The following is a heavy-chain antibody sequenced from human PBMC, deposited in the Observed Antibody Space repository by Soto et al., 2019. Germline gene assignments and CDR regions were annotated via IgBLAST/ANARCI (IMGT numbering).Heavy chain of an antibody. CDR3: AKDYYDSSGYPGAFDI. V-gene: IGHV3-23*01. CDR1: GFTFSSYA. J-gene: IGHJ3*02. D-gene: IGHD3-22*01. CDR2: ISGSGGST. Sequence: PGGSLRLSCAASGFTFSSYAMSWVRQAPGKGLEWVSAISGSGGSTYYADSVKGRFTISRDNSKNTLYLQMNSLRAEDTAVYYCAKDYYDSSGYPGAFDIWGQGTMVTVS.